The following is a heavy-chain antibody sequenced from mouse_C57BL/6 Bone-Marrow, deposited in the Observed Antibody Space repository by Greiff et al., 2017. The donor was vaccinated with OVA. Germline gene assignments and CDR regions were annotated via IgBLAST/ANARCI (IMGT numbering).Heavy chain of an antibody. CDR2: IYPRSGNT. D-gene: IGHD2-3*01. J-gene: IGHJ2*01. CDR1: GYTFTSYG. CDR3: GGDGYYPDYFDY. Sequence: VQLQQSGAELARPGASVKLSCKASGYTFTSYGISWVKQRTGQGLEWIGEIYPRSGNTYYNEKLKGKATLTADKSSSTAYMELRSLTSEDSAVYFCGGDGYYPDYFDYWGQGTTLTVSS. V-gene: IGHV1-81*01.